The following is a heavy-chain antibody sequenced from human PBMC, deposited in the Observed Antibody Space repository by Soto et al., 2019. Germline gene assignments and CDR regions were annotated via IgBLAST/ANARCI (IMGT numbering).Heavy chain of an antibody. V-gene: IGHV3-23*01. Sequence: GGSLRLSCAASGFTFSSYAMSWVRQAPGKGLEWVSAISGSGGSTYYADSVKGRFTISRDNSKNTLYLQMNSLRSEDTAVYYCAKDVEPTIFGVVIFNPVDYWGQGTLVTVSS. D-gene: IGHD3-3*01. CDR2: ISGSGGST. CDR1: GFTFSSYA. J-gene: IGHJ4*02. CDR3: AKDVEPTIFGVVIFNPVDY.